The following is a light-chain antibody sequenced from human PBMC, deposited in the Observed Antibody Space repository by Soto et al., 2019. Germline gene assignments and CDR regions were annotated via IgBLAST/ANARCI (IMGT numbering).Light chain of an antibody. V-gene: IGLV2-14*01. J-gene: IGLJ2*01. CDR3: SSYISSTTLVV. CDR2: EVS. Sequence: QSVLTQPASVSGSPGQSVTISCSGTSSDVGAYNYVSWYQHHPGKAPKLMIYEVSYRPSGVSNRFSGSKSGNTASLTISGLQAEDEADYYCSSYISSTTLVVFGGGTKVTVL. CDR1: SSDVGAYNY.